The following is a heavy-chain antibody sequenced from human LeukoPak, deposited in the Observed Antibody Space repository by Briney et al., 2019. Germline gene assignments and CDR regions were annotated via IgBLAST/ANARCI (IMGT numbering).Heavy chain of an antibody. Sequence: ASVKVSCKVSGASLSETSIYWVRQAPGQWLEWMGGFDPEDGESIFAQRFQGRFSMTEDTSTDTAYIELRSLRPEDTAVYYCATADKWEPLDYWGQGTLVTVSS. V-gene: IGHV1-24*01. CDR3: ATADKWEPLDY. CDR1: GASLSETS. CDR2: FDPEDGES. J-gene: IGHJ4*02. D-gene: IGHD1-26*01.